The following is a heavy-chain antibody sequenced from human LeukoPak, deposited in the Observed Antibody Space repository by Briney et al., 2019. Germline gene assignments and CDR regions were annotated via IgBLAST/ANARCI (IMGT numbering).Heavy chain of an antibody. V-gene: IGHV4-59*01. D-gene: IGHD3-3*01. Sequence: KPSETLSLTCTVSGGSISNYYWSWIRQPPGKGLEWIGYIYYSGSTNYNPSLKSRVTISVDTSKNQFSLMLSSVTAADTAVYYCARDFWSGYYAGYYYYMDVWGKGTTVTVSS. CDR3: ARDFWSGYYAGYYYYMDV. J-gene: IGHJ6*03. CDR2: IYYSGST. CDR1: GGSISNYY.